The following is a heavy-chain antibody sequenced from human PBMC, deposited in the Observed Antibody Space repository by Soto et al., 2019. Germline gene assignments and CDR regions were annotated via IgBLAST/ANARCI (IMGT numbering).Heavy chain of an antibody. CDR2: IIPLFGTT. V-gene: IGHV1-69*01. Sequence: QVQVVQSGVEVRRPGSSVKVSCKASEDTFKNCVISWVRQAPGQGLEWMGGIIPLFGTTDFAQRFQGRLTITMDESTTTAYMELSRLRSEDTATYYCAAELGFGKLSVVWGQGTTVIVSS. D-gene: IGHD3-10*01. CDR3: AAELGFGKLSVV. J-gene: IGHJ6*02. CDR1: EDTFKNCV.